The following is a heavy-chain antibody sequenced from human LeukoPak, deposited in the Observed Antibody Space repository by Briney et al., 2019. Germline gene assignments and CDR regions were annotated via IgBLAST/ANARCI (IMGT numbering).Heavy chain of an antibody. CDR3: ARSPWTGYFCYYYYMGV. D-gene: IGHD3/OR15-3a*01. J-gene: IGHJ6*03. CDR1: GGTFSSYA. CDR2: SIPIFGTA. V-gene: IGHV1-69*05. Sequence: GASVKVSCTASGGTFSSYAISWVRQAPGQGLEWMGGSIPIFGTAYYAQKFQGRVTITTDESTSTAYVELRSLKSEDTGLDYCARSPWTGYFCYYYYMGVWGKGTTVTVSS.